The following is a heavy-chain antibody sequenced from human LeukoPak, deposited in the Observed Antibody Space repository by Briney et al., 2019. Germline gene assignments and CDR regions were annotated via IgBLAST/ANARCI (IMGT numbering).Heavy chain of an antibody. CDR3: ARDPDSSGWSSIEY. D-gene: IGHD6-19*01. J-gene: IGHJ4*02. V-gene: IGHV3-74*01. CDR2: INSDGRST. CDR1: GFTFSRYW. Sequence: GGSLRLSCAASGFTFSRYWMHWVRQAPGKGLEWVSRINSDGRSTNYADSVKGRFTISRDNAKNTLYLQMNSLRAEDTAVYYCARDPDSSGWSSIEYWGQGTLVTVSS.